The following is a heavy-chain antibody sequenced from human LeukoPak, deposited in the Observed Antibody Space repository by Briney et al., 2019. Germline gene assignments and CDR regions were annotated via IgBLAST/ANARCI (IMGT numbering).Heavy chain of an antibody. CDR2: IKPSGGST. CDR3: ARDNGGNSAWFDP. D-gene: IGHD4-23*01. CDR1: GYTFTRDY. J-gene: IGHJ5*02. Sequence: ASVKVSCKASGYTFTRDYIHWVRQVPGQGLEWMGIIKPSGGSTSYAQKFQGRVTMTRDTSTSAVYMELSSLKSEDTAVYYCARDNGGNSAWFDPWGQGTLVTVSS. V-gene: IGHV1-46*01.